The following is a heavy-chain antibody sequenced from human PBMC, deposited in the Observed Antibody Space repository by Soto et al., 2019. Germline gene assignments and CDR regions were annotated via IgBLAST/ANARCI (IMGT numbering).Heavy chain of an antibody. Sequence: GGSLRLSCAASGFTFSSYGMHWVRQAPGKGLEWVAVIWYDGSNKYYADSVKGRFTISRDNSKNTLYLQMNSLRAEDTAVYYCARDSGPAYYDFSTPFDYWGQGTLVTVSS. CDR1: GFTFSSYG. D-gene: IGHD3-3*01. CDR2: IWYDGSNK. CDR3: ARDSGPAYYDFSTPFDY. V-gene: IGHV3-33*01. J-gene: IGHJ4*02.